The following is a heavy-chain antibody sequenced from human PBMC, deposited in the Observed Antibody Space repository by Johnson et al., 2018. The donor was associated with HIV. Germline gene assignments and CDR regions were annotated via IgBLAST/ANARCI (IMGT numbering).Heavy chain of an antibody. Sequence: QLVESGGGVVQPGGSLRLSCAASGFTFSSYDMHWVRPATGKGLEWVSAIGTAGDTYYPGSVKGRFTISSGNAKNSLYLQMNSLRAGDTAVYYCARGDYGGNLDAFDIWGQGTMVTVSS. CDR3: ARGDYGGNLDAFDI. CDR1: GFTFSSYD. CDR2: IGTAGDT. J-gene: IGHJ3*02. D-gene: IGHD4-23*01. V-gene: IGHV3-13*01.